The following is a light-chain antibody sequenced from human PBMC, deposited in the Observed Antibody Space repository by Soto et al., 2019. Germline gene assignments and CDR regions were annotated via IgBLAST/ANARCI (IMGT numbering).Light chain of an antibody. Sequence: QSVLTQPASVSGSLGQSITISCTGTSRDVGSYNLVSWYQQYPGKAPKVMIYEDSKRPSGVSNRFSGSKSGNTASLTISGLQAEDEADYYCCSYASSSTVVFGGGTKLTVL. J-gene: IGLJ2*01. CDR1: SRDVGSYNL. CDR2: EDS. V-gene: IGLV2-23*01. CDR3: CSYASSSTVV.